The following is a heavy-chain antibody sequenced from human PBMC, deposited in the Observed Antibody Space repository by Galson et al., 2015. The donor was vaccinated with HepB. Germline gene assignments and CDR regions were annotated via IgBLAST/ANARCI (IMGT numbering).Heavy chain of an antibody. CDR3: VRADRVPAPWGPDYYYYGMDV. J-gene: IGHJ6*02. CDR1: GFTFSSYS. Sequence: SLRLSCAASGFTFSSYSMNWVRQAPGKGLEWVSSISSSSGYIYNIDSVKGRFTISRDNAKNSLYLQMNNLRADDTAVYYCVRADRVPAPWGPDYYYYGMDVWGQGTTVTVSS. CDR2: ISSSSGYI. V-gene: IGHV3-21*01. D-gene: IGHD2-2*01.